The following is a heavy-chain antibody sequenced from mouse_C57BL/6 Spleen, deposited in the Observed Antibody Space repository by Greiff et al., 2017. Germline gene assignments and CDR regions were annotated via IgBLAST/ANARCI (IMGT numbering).Heavy chain of an antibody. V-gene: IGHV1-52*01. CDR2: IDPSDSET. J-gene: IGHJ2*01. Sequence: QVQLQQPGAELVRPGSSVKLSCKASGYTFTSYWMHWVKQRPIQGLEWIGNIDPSDSETHYNQKFKDKATLTVDKSSSTAYMQLSILTSEDSAVYYCARYNGYYFDYWGQGTTLTVSS. D-gene: IGHD2-3*01. CDR1: GYTFTSYW. CDR3: ARYNGYYFDY.